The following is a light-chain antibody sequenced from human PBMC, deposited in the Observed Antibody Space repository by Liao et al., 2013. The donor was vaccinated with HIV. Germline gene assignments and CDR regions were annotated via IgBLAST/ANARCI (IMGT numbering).Light chain of an antibody. V-gene: IGLV3-21*01. CDR3: QAWDSSIYVV. CDR2: YDS. J-gene: IGLJ2*01. Sequence: SYVLTQPPSVSVAPGKTARITCGGNNIGSESVHWYQQKPGQAPVLVISYDSDRPSGIPERFSGSNSGNTATLTISGTQTMDEADYYCQAWDSSIYVVFGGGTKLTVL. CDR1: NIGSES.